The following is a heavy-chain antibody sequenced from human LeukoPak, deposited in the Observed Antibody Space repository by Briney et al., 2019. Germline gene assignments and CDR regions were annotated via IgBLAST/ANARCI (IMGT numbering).Heavy chain of an antibody. CDR1: GYTFTSYG. D-gene: IGHD3-22*01. CDR3: ARSRYYYDSSGYDGSYYFDY. J-gene: IGHJ4*02. Sequence: GASVKVSCKASGYTFTSYGISWVRQAPGQGLEWMGWISAYNGNTNYAQKLQGRVTMTTDTSTSTAYMELRSLRSDDTAVYYCARSRYYYDSSGYDGSYYFDYWGQGALVTVSS. CDR2: ISAYNGNT. V-gene: IGHV1-18*01.